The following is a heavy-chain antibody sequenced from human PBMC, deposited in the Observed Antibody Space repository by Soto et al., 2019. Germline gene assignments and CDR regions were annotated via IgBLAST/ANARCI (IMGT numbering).Heavy chain of an antibody. CDR1: GYSISSGYY. Sequence: SETLSLTCSISGYSISSGYYWGWIRQAPGKGLEWIGNIHHSGSTYYNPSLESRVTISIDTSKNQFSLRLTSVTAADTAIYYCARDISASDGDYWGQGTLVTVSS. J-gene: IGHJ4*02. CDR2: IHHSGST. D-gene: IGHD2-21*01. V-gene: IGHV4-38-2*02. CDR3: ARDISASDGDY.